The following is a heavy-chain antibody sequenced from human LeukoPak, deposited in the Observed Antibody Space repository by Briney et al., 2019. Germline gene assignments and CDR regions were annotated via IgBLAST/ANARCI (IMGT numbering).Heavy chain of an antibody. D-gene: IGHD2-15*01. CDR1: GGSFSNFY. Sequence: PSETLSLTCAVYGGSFSNFYWSWFRQPPGRGLEWIGEINHDGSTKYNPSLKSRVTISVDTSKNQFSLKLSSVTTADTAVYYCARAGGRSYSFLEAFDIWGQGTMVTVSS. CDR2: INHDGST. CDR3: ARAGGRSYSFLEAFDI. V-gene: IGHV4-34*01. J-gene: IGHJ3*02.